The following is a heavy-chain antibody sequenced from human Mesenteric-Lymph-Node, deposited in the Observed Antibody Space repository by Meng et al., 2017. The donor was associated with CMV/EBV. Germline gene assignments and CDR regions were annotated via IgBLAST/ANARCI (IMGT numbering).Heavy chain of an antibody. V-gene: IGHV3-74*01. J-gene: IGHJ5*01. Sequence: GGSLRLSCAASGFTFSSYWMHWVRQAPGKGLVWVSRINSDGSSTSYADSVKGRFTISRDNAKNTLYLQMNYLRVEDTAMYYCVRDRKDLYGVTIPSNWFDSWGQGTLVTVSS. CDR2: INSDGSST. CDR3: VRDRKDLYGVTIPSNWFDS. CDR1: GFTFSSYW. D-gene: IGHD3-3*01.